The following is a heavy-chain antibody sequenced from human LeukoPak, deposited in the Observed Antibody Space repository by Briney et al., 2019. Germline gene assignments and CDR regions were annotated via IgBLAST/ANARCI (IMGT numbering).Heavy chain of an antibody. Sequence: GASVKVSCKASGYTFTSYGISWVRQAPGQGLEWMGWISAYNGNTNYAQKLQGRVTMTTDTSTSTAYMELRSLRSDDTAVYYCASSKLAAAAIPGRYYFDYWGQGTLVTVSS. V-gene: IGHV1-18*01. J-gene: IGHJ4*02. CDR2: ISAYNGNT. CDR1: GYTFTSYG. D-gene: IGHD6-13*01. CDR3: ASSKLAAAAIPGRYYFDY.